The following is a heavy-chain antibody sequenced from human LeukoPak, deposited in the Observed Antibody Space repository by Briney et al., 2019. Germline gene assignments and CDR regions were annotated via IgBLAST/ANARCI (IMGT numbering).Heavy chain of an antibody. D-gene: IGHD2-2*01. J-gene: IGHJ6*02. CDR1: GFTFSNYA. Sequence: PGGSPRLSCAVSGFTFSNYAVSWVRQAPGKGLEWVSTISGSGDSTFYAGSVKGRFTISRDNSKNMLYLQMNSLRTEDTAIYYCAKHFGYCSDTSCPYKFYYGMDVWGQGTTVAVSS. V-gene: IGHV3-23*01. CDR2: ISGSGDST. CDR3: AKHFGYCSDTSCPYKFYYGMDV.